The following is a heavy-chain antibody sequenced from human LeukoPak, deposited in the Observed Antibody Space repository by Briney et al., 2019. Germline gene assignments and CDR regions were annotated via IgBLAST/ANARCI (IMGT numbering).Heavy chain of an antibody. CDR3: ARSLNSPDIVVVPAATEYNWFDP. J-gene: IGHJ5*02. D-gene: IGHD2-2*01. Sequence: ASVKVSCKASGGTFSSYAISWVRQAPGQGLEWMGRIIPIFGIANYAQKFQGRVTITADKSTSTAYMELSSLRSEDTAVYYCARSLNSPDIVVVPAATEYNWFDPWGQGTLSPSPQ. CDR2: IIPIFGIA. V-gene: IGHV1-69*04. CDR1: GGTFSSYA.